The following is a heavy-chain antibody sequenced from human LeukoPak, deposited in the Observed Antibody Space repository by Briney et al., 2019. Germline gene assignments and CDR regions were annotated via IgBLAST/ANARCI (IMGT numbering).Heavy chain of an antibody. V-gene: IGHV3-74*01. CDR1: GFTFSSYW. CDR2: INSDGSST. CDR3: APGGYCSGGSCYKEYFQH. Sequence: GGSLRLSCAASGFTFSSYWMHWVRHAPGKGLVWVSRINSDGSSTSYADSVKGRFTISRDNAKNTLYLQMNSLRAEDTAVYYCAPGGYCSGGSCYKEYFQHWGQGTLATVSS. J-gene: IGHJ1*01. D-gene: IGHD2-15*01.